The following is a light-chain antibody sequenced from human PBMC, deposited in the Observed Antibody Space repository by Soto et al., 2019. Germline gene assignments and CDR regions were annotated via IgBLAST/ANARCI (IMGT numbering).Light chain of an antibody. CDR3: QQYGGSPFT. V-gene: IGKV3-20*01. CDR1: QSVRVNS. Sequence: EIVVTQSPGTLSWSPGERATLSCRASQSVRVNSLAWYQQKGGQAPRLLIYAASTRATGVPDRFSGTGSGTNFALTIRRLETDDSAVYYCQQYGGSPFTFGPGTKVDIK. CDR2: AAS. J-gene: IGKJ3*01.